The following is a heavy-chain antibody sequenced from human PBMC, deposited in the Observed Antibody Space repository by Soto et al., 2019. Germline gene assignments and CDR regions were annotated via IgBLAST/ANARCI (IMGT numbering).Heavy chain of an antibody. Sequence: SETLSLTCTVSGGSISSSSYYWGWIRQPPGKGLEWIGSIYYSGSTYYNPSLKSRVTISVDTSKNQFSLKLSSVTAADTAVYYCARGLAAASRDYWGQGTLVTAPQ. J-gene: IGHJ4*02. CDR2: IYYSGST. CDR3: ARGLAAASRDY. V-gene: IGHV4-39*07. CDR1: GGSISSSSYY. D-gene: IGHD6-13*01.